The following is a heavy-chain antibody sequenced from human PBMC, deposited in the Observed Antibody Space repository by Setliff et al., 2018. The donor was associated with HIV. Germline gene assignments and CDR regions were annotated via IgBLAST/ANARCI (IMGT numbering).Heavy chain of an antibody. V-gene: IGHV1-69*08. J-gene: IGHJ2*01. Sequence: SVKVSCKASGGTFSSYTINWVRQAPGQGLEFVGRIIPIIDTTNYAQKFQGRVTITTDTSASTAYMELNSLSSEDTAVYYCARHQAPYYGSSGYNPNWYFDLWGRGTLVTVSS. CDR2: IIPIIDTT. D-gene: IGHD3-22*01. CDR1: GGTFSSYT. CDR3: ARHQAPYYGSSGYNPNWYFDL.